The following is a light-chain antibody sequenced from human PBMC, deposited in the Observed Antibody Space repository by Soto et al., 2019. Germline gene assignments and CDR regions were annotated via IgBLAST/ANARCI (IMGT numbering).Light chain of an antibody. J-gene: IGKJ5*01. V-gene: IGKV3-20*01. CDR2: GAS. CDR3: QHFGGTTFT. CDR1: QSVSSD. Sequence: ERVMTQSPATLSVSPGERATLSCRASQSVSSDLAWYHQKPGQAPRLLIYGASNRATGIPDRFSGSGSGTDFTLTISRLEPGDFAVYYCQHFGGTTFTFGQGTRLEIK.